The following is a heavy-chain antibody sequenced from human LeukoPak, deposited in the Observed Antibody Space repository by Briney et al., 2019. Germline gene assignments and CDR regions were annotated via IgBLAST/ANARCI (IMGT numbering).Heavy chain of an antibody. Sequence: GGSLRLSCAASGFTFSSYWMSWVRQAPGEGLEWVANIKQDVSEKYYVDSVEGRFTISRDNAKNSLYLQMNSLRAEDTAVYYCARRHTYYDILTGYYPDYYYYGMDVWGQGTTVTVSS. CDR2: IKQDVSEK. CDR1: GFTFSSYW. D-gene: IGHD3-9*01. CDR3: ARRHTYYDILTGYYPDYYYYGMDV. V-gene: IGHV3-7*01. J-gene: IGHJ6*02.